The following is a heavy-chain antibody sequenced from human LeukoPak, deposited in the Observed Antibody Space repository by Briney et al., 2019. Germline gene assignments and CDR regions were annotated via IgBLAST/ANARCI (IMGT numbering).Heavy chain of an antibody. CDR3: ARWEAARPNGYYYYMDV. D-gene: IGHD6-6*01. CDR2: ISAYNGNT. V-gene: IGHV1-18*01. Sequence: RASVKVSCQASGYTFTSHDINWVRQAPGQGLEWMGWISAYNGNTNYAPKLQGRVTMTTDTSTSTAYMELRSLRSDDTAVYYCARWEAARPNGYYYYMDVWGKGTTVTVSS. CDR1: GYTFTSHD. J-gene: IGHJ6*03.